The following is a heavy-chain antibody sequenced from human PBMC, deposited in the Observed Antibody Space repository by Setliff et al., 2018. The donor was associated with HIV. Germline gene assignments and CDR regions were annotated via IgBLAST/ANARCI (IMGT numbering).Heavy chain of an antibody. J-gene: IGHJ5*02. Sequence: ASVKVSCKASGYSFTDYYIHWVRQAPGQGPGWMGWINPKSDGTNYAQKFQGWITMTRDTSISTAYMELSRLRSDDTAVYYCARVRYCSGGSCYGGEYWFDPWGQGTLVTVSS. CDR1: GYSFTDYY. D-gene: IGHD2-15*01. V-gene: IGHV1-2*04. CDR2: INPKSDGT. CDR3: ARVRYCSGGSCYGGEYWFDP.